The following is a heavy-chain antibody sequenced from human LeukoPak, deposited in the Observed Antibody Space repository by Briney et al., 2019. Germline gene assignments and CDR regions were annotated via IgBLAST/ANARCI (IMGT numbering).Heavy chain of an antibody. CDR2: IWYDGSIQ. D-gene: IGHD2-15*01. J-gene: IGHJ4*02. CDR3: ARAGYCSGGSCYGSDY. V-gene: IGHV3-33*01. CDR1: GFTFSSYG. Sequence: GGSLRLSCAASGFTFSSYGMHWVRQAPGKGLEWVAAIWYDGSIQYYADSVKGRFTISRDNSKNTLYLQMDSLRAEDTAVYYCARAGYCSGGSCYGSDYWGQGTLVPVSS.